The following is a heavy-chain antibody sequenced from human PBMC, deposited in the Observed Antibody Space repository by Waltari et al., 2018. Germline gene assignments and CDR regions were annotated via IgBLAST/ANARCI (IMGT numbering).Heavy chain of an antibody. CDR1: GFTFSSYG. Sequence: QVQLVESGGGVVQPGGSLRLSCAASGFTFSSYGMHWVRQAPGKGLEWVAFIRYDGSNKYYADSVKGRFTISRDNSKNTLYLQMNSLRAEDTAVYYCAKVQYSRGTYYYYYGMDVWGQGTTVTVSS. J-gene: IGHJ6*02. CDR2: IRYDGSNK. CDR3: AKVQYSRGTYYYYYGMDV. V-gene: IGHV3-30*02. D-gene: IGHD6-6*01.